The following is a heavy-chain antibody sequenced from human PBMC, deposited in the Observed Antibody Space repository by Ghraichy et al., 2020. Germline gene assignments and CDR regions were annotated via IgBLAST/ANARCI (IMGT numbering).Heavy chain of an antibody. D-gene: IGHD5-18*01. CDR3: ARRRYSDGSHPFAF. V-gene: IGHV4-39*07. CDR1: GTSISSDTYY. Sequence: SETLSLTCTVSGTSISSDTYYWGWFRQPPGKGLEWIGSIYYTESTYYNPSLKNRVLISRAASRNHFSLKVRSVTAADTAMYYCARRRYSDGSHPFAFWGRGTLVTVSS. J-gene: IGHJ4*02. CDR2: IYYTEST.